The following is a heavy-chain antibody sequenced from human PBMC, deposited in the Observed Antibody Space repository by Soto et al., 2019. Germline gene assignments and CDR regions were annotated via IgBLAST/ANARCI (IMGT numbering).Heavy chain of an antibody. D-gene: IGHD3-16*02. J-gene: IGHJ4*02. CDR2: ISSSGSTI. V-gene: IGHV3-11*01. CDR3: ARGPYDYVWGSDPPHFDY. CDR1: GFTFSDYY. Sequence: QVQLVESGGGLVKPGGSLRLSCAASGFTFSDYYMSWIRQAPGKGLEWVSYISSSGSTIYYADSVKGRFTISRDNPNHSFXLQMNSLRAEDTAVYYCARGPYDYVWGSDPPHFDYWGQGTLVTVSS.